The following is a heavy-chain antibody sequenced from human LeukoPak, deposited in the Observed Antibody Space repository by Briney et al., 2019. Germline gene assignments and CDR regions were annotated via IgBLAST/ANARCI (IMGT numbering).Heavy chain of an antibody. CDR2: VTGSGDST. CDR1: GFTFSSYA. Sequence: PGGSLRLSCAASGFTFSSYAMSWVRQAPGKGLEWVSGVTGSGDSTHYADSVKGRFTISRDNSKNTLYLQMNSLRAEDTAVYYCAKSQLRGYSSSSFDYWGQGTLVTVSS. V-gene: IGHV3-23*01. CDR3: AKSQLRGYSSSSFDY. D-gene: IGHD6-6*01. J-gene: IGHJ4*02.